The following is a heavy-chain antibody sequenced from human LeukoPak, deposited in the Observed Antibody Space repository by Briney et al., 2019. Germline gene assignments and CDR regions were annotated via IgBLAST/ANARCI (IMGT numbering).Heavy chain of an antibody. CDR2: ISGSGGST. J-gene: IGHJ5*02. V-gene: IGHV3-23*01. CDR1: GFTFSSYA. CDR3: ANLRGRGVAAAGNWFDP. D-gene: IGHD6-13*01. Sequence: AGGSLRLSCAASGFTFSSYAMSWVRQAPGKGLEWVSAISGSGGSTYYADSVKGRFTISRDNSKNTLYLQMNSLRAEDTAVYYCANLRGRGVAAAGNWFDPWGQGTLVTVSS.